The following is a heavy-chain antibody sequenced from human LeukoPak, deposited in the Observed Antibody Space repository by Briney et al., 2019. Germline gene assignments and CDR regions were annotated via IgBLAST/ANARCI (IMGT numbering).Heavy chain of an antibody. V-gene: IGHV4-59*01. D-gene: IGHD5-12*01. CDR3: ARVRSSGYDFSTPYYGMDV. J-gene: IGHJ6*02. CDR2: IYYSGST. CDR1: GGSISSYY. Sequence: SETLSLTYTVSGGSISSYYWSWIRQPPGKGLEWIGYIYYSGSTNYNPSLKSRVTISVDTSKNQFSLKLSSVTAADTAVYYCARVRSSGYDFSTPYYGMDVWGQGTTVTVSS.